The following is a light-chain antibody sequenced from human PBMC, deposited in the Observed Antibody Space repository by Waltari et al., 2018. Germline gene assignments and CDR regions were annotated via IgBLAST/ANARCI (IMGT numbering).Light chain of an antibody. Sequence: QSALTQPASVSGSPGQSITISCTGTSSDVGACTYVSWYQQRPGTAPKRIIYDVTRRPSGISNRFSGSRSGNTASIPIFELQAADEADYYCCSYAGTSISQVFGTGTKVTVL. V-gene: IGLV2-14*03. CDR1: SSDVGACTY. CDR3: CSYAGTSISQV. CDR2: DVT. J-gene: IGLJ1*01.